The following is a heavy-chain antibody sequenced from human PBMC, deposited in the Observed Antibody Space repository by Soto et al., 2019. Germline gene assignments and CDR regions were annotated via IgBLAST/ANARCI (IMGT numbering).Heavy chain of an antibody. J-gene: IGHJ3*02. Sequence: RGESLKISCKGSGYSFTSYWIGWVRQMPGKGLEWMGIIYPGDSDTRYSPSFQGQVTISADKSISTAYLQWSSLKASDTAMYYCARTLYGYSPRDAFDIWGQGTMVTVSS. CDR3: ARTLYGYSPRDAFDI. CDR2: IYPGDSDT. CDR1: GYSFTSYW. D-gene: IGHD5-18*01. V-gene: IGHV5-51*01.